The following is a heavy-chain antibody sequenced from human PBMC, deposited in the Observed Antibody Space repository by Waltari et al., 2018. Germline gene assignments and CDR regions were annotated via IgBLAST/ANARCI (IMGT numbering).Heavy chain of an antibody. Sequence: EVQLLESGGGLVQPGGSLRLSCAASGFTFSGSAMSWVRQAPGKGLEWVSAISESGGTTYYADSVRGRFTISRDNSKNTLYLQMNSLRAEDTALYYCVEEDSSYWYSFEYWGQGTLVTVSS. V-gene: IGHV3-23*01. D-gene: IGHD3-22*01. J-gene: IGHJ4*02. CDR1: GFTFSGSA. CDR2: ISESGGTT. CDR3: VEEDSSYWYSFEY.